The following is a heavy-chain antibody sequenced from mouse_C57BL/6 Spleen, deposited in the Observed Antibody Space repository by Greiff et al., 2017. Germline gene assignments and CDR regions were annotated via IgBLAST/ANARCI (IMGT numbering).Heavy chain of an antibody. V-gene: IGHV1-61*01. J-gene: IGHJ2*01. CDR1: GYTFTSYW. D-gene: IGHD2-1*01. CDR2: IYPSDGET. Sequence: QVQLQQPGAELVRPGSSVKLSCKASGYTFTSYWMDWVKQRPGQGLEWIGNIYPSDGETHYNQKFKDKATLTVDTSSSTAYMQLSSLTSEDSAVYYCARSGNANFYFDYWGQGTTLTVSS. CDR3: ARSGNANFYFDY.